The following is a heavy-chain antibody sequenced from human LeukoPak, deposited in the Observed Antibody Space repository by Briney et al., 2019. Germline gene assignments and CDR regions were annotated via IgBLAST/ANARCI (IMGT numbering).Heavy chain of an antibody. J-gene: IGHJ3*02. V-gene: IGHV1-69*05. CDR2: IIPIFGTA. CDR1: GGTFSSYA. CDR3: ATDKVRELVFWSAFDI. Sequence: SVKVSCKASGGTFSSYAISWVRRAPGQGLEWMGGIIPIFGTANYAQKFQGRVTITTDESTSTAYMELSSLRSEDTAVYYCATDKVRELVFWSAFDIWGQGTMVTVSS. D-gene: IGHD1-7*01.